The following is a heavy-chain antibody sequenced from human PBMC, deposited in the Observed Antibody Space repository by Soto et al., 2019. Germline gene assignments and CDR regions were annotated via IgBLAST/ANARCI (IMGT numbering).Heavy chain of an antibody. J-gene: IGHJ5*02. CDR3: VRGGGGGLFDP. D-gene: IGHD2-15*01. CDR2: ISPGSRYP. V-gene: IGHV3-11*06. CDR1: GFTFGDSC. Sequence: GGSLRLSCAGSGFTFGDSCMSWIRQAPGKGLEWLSYISPGSRYPAYADSVKGRFTISRDNAKRSLYLQMMSLTAEDTAIYYCVRGGGGGLFDPWGQGTMVTVSS.